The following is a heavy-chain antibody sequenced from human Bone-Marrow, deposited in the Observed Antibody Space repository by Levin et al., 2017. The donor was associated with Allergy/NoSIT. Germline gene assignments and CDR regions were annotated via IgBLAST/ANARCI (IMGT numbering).Heavy chain of an antibody. D-gene: IGHD4-23*01. CDR2: ISSSSSYI. CDR3: ARDSGNSE. J-gene: IGHJ4*02. Sequence: GESLKISCAASGFTFSSYSMNWVRQAPGKGLEWVSSISSSSSYIYYADSVKGRFTISRDNAKNSLYLQMNSLRAEDTAVYYCARDSGNSEWGQGTLVTVSS. CDR1: GFTFSSYS. V-gene: IGHV3-21*01.